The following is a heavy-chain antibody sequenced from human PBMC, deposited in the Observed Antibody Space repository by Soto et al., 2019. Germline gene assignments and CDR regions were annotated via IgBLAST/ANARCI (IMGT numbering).Heavy chain of an antibody. CDR3: ARDRSIAARGYYYGMDV. CDR2: ISAYNGNT. Sequence: ASVKVSCKASGYTFSDYYVHWVREAPGQGLEWMGWISAYNGNTNYAQKLQGRVTMTTDTPTSTAYMELRSLRSDDTAVYYCARDRSIAARGYYYGMDVWGQGTTVTVSS. CDR1: GYTFSDYY. V-gene: IGHV1-18*04. D-gene: IGHD6-6*01. J-gene: IGHJ6*02.